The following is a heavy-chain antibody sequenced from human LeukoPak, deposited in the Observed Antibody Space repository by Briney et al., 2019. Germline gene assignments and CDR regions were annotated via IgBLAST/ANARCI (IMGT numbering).Heavy chain of an antibody. CDR3: TRARHGNCYWDY. Sequence: GESLKISCKDSEYSFTNYWIGWVRQMPGKGLEWMGLIHPDDSDTRYSPSFQGQVTISADKSTSTAYLQWSSLKASDTAMHYCTRARHGNCYWDYWGQGTLVTVSS. CDR1: EYSFTNYW. D-gene: IGHD1-7*01. CDR2: IHPDDSDT. J-gene: IGHJ4*02. V-gene: IGHV5-51*01.